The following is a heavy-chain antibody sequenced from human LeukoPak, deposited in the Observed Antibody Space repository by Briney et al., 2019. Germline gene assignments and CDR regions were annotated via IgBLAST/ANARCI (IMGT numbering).Heavy chain of an antibody. V-gene: IGHV1-2*02. D-gene: IGHD2-15*01. CDR2: INPNSGGT. CDR3: ATGLMIFRSFNFDY. CDR1: GYTFTGYY. J-gene: IGHJ4*02. Sequence: GASVKVSCKASGYTFTGYYMHWVRQAPGQGLEWMGWINPNSGGTNYAQKFQGRVTMTRDTSISTAYMELSSLRSEDTAVYYCATGLMIFRSFNFDYWGQGTLVTVSS.